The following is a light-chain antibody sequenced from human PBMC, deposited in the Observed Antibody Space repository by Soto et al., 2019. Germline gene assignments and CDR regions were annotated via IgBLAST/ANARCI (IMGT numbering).Light chain of an antibody. CDR1: SSDIGAYDR. Sequence: QSALTQPASVSGSPGQSITISCTGTSSDIGAYDRVSWYQQHPGKAPKLMVYDVRNRPSGVSDRFSGSKSGNTASLTISGLQAEDEAHYHCTSYTSTTALLLFGGGTQLTVL. CDR3: TSYTSTTALLL. CDR2: DVR. J-gene: IGLJ2*01. V-gene: IGLV2-14*03.